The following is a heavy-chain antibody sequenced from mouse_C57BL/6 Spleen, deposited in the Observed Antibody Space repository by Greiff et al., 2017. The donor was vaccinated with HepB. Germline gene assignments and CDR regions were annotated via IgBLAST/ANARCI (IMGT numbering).Heavy chain of an antibody. CDR2: IDPENGDT. CDR3: TRQLRLLYSDY. J-gene: IGHJ2*01. CDR1: GFNIKDDY. Sequence: EVQLQQSGAELVRPGASVKLSCTASGFNIKDDYMHWVKQRPEQGLEWIGWIDPENGDTEYASKFQGKATITADTSSNTAYLQLSSLTSEDTAVYYRTRQLRLLYSDYWGQGTTLTVSS. D-gene: IGHD3-2*02. V-gene: IGHV14-4*01.